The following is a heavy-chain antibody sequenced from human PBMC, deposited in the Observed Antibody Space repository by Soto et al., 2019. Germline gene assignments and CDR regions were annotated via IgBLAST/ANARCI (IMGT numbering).Heavy chain of an antibody. CDR1: GFTVSSNY. J-gene: IGHJ4*02. V-gene: IGHV3-53*01. D-gene: IGHD3-22*01. Sequence: EVQLVESGGGLIQPGGSLRLSCAASGFTVSSNYMSWVRQAPGKGLEWVSVIYSGGSTYYAESVKGRFTISGDNSKNTRYLQMNSLRAEDTAVYYCAREYYYDSSGYYGYCGQGTLVTVSS. CDR2: IYSGGST. CDR3: AREYYYDSSGYYGY.